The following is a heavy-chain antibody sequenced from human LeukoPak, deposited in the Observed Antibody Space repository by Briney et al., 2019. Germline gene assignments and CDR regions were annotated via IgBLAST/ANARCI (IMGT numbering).Heavy chain of an antibody. CDR2: ISAYNGDT. V-gene: IGHV1-18*01. CDR1: GYTFTSYG. J-gene: IGHJ6*02. Sequence: ASVKVSCKASGYTFTSYGISWVRQAPGQGLEWMGWISAYNGDTNYAQKLQGRVTMTTDTSTSTAYMELRSLRSDDTAVYYCARGSVYSSSWYREYYYYYGMDVWGQGTTVTVSS. D-gene: IGHD6-13*01. CDR3: ARGSVYSSSWYREYYYYYGMDV.